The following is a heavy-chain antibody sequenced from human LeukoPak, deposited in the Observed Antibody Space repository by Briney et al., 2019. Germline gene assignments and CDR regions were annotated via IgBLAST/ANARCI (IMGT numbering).Heavy chain of an antibody. J-gene: IGHJ4*02. CDR3: ARGGSGWSLVDY. CDR1: GGSISSYY. V-gene: IGHV4-34*01. CDR2: INHSGST. Sequence: SETLSLTCSVSGGSISSYYWNWIRQPPGKGLEWIGEINHSGSTNYNPSLKSRVTISVDTSKNQFSLKLSSVTAADTAVYYCARGGSGWSLVDYWGQGTLVTVSS. D-gene: IGHD6-19*01.